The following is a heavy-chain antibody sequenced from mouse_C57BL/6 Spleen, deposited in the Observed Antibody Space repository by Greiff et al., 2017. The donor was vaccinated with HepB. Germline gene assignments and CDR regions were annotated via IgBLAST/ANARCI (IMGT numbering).Heavy chain of an antibody. D-gene: IGHD2-5*01. CDR2: ISYDGSN. V-gene: IGHV3-6*01. J-gene: IGHJ4*01. CDR3: ARMGAYYSNFYAMDY. Sequence: EVKLVESGPGLVKPSQSLSLTCSVTGYSITSGYYWNWIRQFPGNKLEWMGYISYDGSNNYNPSLKNRISITRDTSKNQFFLKLNSVTTEDTATYYCARMGAYYSNFYAMDYWGQGTSVTVSS. CDR1: GYSITSGYY.